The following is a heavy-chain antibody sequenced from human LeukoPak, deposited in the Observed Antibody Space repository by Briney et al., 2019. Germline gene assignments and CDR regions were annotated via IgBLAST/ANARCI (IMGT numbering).Heavy chain of an antibody. J-gene: IGHJ5*02. V-gene: IGHV1-2*02. Sequence: ASVKVSCKASGYTFTGYYMKWVRQAPGQGLEWMGWIHPNSGGTNYAQKFQGRITLTRDTSISTAYMELSSLRSDDTAVYYCAREGAPDYDILTGYTNWFDPWGQGTLVTVSS. CDR3: AREGAPDYDILTGYTNWFDP. D-gene: IGHD3-9*01. CDR1: GYTFTGYY. CDR2: IHPNSGGT.